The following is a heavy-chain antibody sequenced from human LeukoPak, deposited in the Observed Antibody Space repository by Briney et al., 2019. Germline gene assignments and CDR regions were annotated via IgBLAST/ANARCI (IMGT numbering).Heavy chain of an antibody. J-gene: IGHJ4*02. CDR3: ARGGGCSGGSCYDLDY. D-gene: IGHD2-15*01. V-gene: IGHV1-8*03. CDR1: GYTFTSYD. Sequence: ASVKVSCKASGYTFTSYDINWVRQATGQGLEWMGWMNPNSGNTGYAEKFKGRVTITRNTSINTAYMELSSLRSEDTAVYYCARGGGCSGGSCYDLDYWGQGTLVTVSS. CDR2: MNPNSGNT.